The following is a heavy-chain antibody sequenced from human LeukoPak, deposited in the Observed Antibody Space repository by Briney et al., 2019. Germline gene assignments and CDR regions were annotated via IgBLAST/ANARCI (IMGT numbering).Heavy chain of an antibody. CDR3: ARAVSGLIVVVPAAIGDWFDP. CDR2: ISVYNGNT. Sequence: ASVKVSCKASGYIFNTYGISWVRQAPGQGLEWMGWISVYNGNTNYAEKFQDRVTMTTDTSTNTAYMELRSLRSDDTAVYYCARAVSGLIVVVPAAIGDWFDPWGQGTLVTVSS. J-gene: IGHJ5*02. V-gene: IGHV1-18*01. D-gene: IGHD2-2*02. CDR1: GYIFNTYG.